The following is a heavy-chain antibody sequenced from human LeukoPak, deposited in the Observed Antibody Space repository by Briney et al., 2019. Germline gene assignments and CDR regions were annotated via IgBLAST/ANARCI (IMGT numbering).Heavy chain of an antibody. J-gene: IGHJ4*02. V-gene: IGHV3-7*01. Sequence: GGSLRLSCTASGFIFRNSWMTCVRQAPGKGLEWVAQINQDGSKEYYIDSVKAWFSISRDNARNSLSLQMNSLRAEDTAVYYCVRDGGVSGYDLLDYWGQGTLVTVSS. CDR1: GFIFRNSW. CDR3: VRDGGVSGYDLLDY. D-gene: IGHD5-12*01. CDR2: INQDGSKE.